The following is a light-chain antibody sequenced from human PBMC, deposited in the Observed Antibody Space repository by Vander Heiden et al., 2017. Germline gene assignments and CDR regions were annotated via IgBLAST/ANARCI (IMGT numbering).Light chain of an antibody. V-gene: IGKV2-28*01. Sequence: DIVLIQSQLSLPVTPGEPASISCRSSQSPLHSNGYNYLDWYLQKPGQSPQLLIYLGSNRASGVPDRFSGSGSGTDFTLKISRVEAEDVGVYYCRQALQTPQTFGQGTKVEIK. CDR1: QSPLHSNGYNY. J-gene: IGKJ1*01. CDR2: LGS. CDR3: RQALQTPQT.